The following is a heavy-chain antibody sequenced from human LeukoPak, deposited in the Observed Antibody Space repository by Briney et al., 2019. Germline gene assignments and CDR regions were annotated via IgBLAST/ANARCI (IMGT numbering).Heavy chain of an antibody. CDR2: IDNDGHGI. Sequence: QPGGSLRLSCVTSGFTFSGYWMRWVRQGPEKGLELVSRIDNDGHGIIYADSVKGRFTTSRDNVKNTLYLQMNSLRVEDTAVYYCAAGGGWDPSFGVVTHIDAWGKGTTVVVS. D-gene: IGHD3-3*01. CDR3: AAGGGWDPSFGVVTHIDA. J-gene: IGHJ6*03. V-gene: IGHV3-74*01. CDR1: GFTFSGYW.